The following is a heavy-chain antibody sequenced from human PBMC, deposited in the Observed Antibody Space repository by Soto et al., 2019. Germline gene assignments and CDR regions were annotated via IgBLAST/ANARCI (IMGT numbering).Heavy chain of an antibody. CDR2: ISAYNGNT. D-gene: IGHD3-22*01. Sequence: ASVKVSCKASGYTFTSYGISWVRQAPGQGLEWMGWISAYNGNTNYAQKLQGRVTMTTDTSTSTAYMELRSLRSDDTAVYYLARGGSAYYDSSGYYHFDYWGQGTLVTVSS. V-gene: IGHV1-18*04. CDR3: ARGGSAYYDSSGYYHFDY. J-gene: IGHJ4*02. CDR1: GYTFTSYG.